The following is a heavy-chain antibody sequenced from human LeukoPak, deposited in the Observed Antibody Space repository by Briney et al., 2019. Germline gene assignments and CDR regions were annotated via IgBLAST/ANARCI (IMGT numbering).Heavy chain of an antibody. V-gene: IGHV3-30*18. Sequence: PGGSLRLSCEASGFIFSHYGMHWVRQAPGKGLEWVAVISYDGSNKYYADSVKGRFTISRDNSKNTLYLQMNSLRAEDTAVYYCAKVGIQLWYFDYWGQGTLVTVSS. J-gene: IGHJ4*02. CDR1: GFIFSHYG. CDR3: AKVGIQLWYFDY. D-gene: IGHD5-18*01. CDR2: ISYDGSNK.